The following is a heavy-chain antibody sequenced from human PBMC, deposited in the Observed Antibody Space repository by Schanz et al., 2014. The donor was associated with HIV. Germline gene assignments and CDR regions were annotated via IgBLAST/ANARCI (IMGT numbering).Heavy chain of an antibody. J-gene: IGHJ4*02. Sequence: QVQLVQSGAEVKKPGASVKVSCKASGYTFTSYYMHWVRRAPGQGLEWMGIINPSGGATSYAQKFQGRVTMTRDTATSTAYMELRSLRIDDTAVYYCARGESSAWPPPRDYWGQGTLVTVSS. D-gene: IGHD6-25*01. CDR2: INPSGGAT. CDR1: GYTFTSYY. V-gene: IGHV1-46*01. CDR3: ARGESSAWPPPRDY.